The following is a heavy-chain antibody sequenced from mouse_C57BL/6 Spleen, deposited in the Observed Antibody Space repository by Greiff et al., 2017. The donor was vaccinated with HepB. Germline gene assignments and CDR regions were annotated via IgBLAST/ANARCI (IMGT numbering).Heavy chain of an antibody. J-gene: IGHJ2*01. CDR1: GYTFTSYW. Sequence: QVQLQQPGAELVKPGASVKTSCKASGYTFTSYWITRVKQRPGQGLEWIGYIYPGSGSTNSNEKCKCKATLTVDTSSSTAYMQLSSLTSEDSAVYYCAREALGNYSDYWGQGTTLTVSA. CDR2: IYPGSGST. CDR3: AREALGNYSDY. V-gene: IGHV1-55*01. D-gene: IGHD1-1*02.